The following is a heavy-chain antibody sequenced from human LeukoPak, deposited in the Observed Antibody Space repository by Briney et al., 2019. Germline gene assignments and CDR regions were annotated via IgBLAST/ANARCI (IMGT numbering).Heavy chain of an antibody. CDR1: GGSISSYY. Sequence: SETLSPTCTVSGGSISSYYWSWIRQPPGKGLEWIGYIYYSGSTNYNPSLKSRVTISVDTSKNQFSLKLSSVTAADTAVYYCARGHYEIGYWGQGTLVTVSS. CDR2: IYYSGST. J-gene: IGHJ4*02. D-gene: IGHD3-22*01. V-gene: IGHV4-59*01. CDR3: ARGHYEIGY.